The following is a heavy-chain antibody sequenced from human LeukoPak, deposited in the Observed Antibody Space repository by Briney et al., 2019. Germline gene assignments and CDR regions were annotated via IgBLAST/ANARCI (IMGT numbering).Heavy chain of an antibody. CDR3: AKFSVGTAYFDY. D-gene: IGHD6-13*01. V-gene: IGHV3-23*01. J-gene: IGHJ4*02. CDR1: GFTFSSHA. Sequence: GGSLRLSCAASGFTFSSHAMSWVRQAPGKGREWVSAISGSGGSTYYADSVKGRFTISRDNSKNTLYLQMNSLRVEDTAVYYFAKFSVGTAYFDYWGQGTLVTVSS. CDR2: ISGSGGST.